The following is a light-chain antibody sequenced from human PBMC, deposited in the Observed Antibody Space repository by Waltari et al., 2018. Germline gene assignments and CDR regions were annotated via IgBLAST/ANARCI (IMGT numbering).Light chain of an antibody. CDR1: SSNIGNNA. CDR2: FNG. Sequence: QSVLTQPPSVSAAPRPRVTISCSGTSSNIGNNAVNWYQQVPGKPPKLLMAFNGLLPPGVSDRFSGSKSGTSASLAISGLQPEDEADYYCAAWDDSLDGLVFGGGTKVTVL. CDR3: AAWDDSLDGLV. J-gene: IGLJ2*01. V-gene: IGLV1-36*01.